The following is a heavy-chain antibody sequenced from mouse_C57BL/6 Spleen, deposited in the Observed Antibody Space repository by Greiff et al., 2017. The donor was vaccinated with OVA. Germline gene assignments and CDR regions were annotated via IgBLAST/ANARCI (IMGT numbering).Heavy chain of an antibody. Sequence: VQLQQSGPELVKPGASVKIPCKASGYTSTDYNMDWVKQSHGKSLEWIGDINPNNGGTIYNQKFKGKATLTVDKSSSTAYMELRSLTSEDTAVXYCARLNGYDPYYAMDYWGQGTSVTVSS. V-gene: IGHV1-18*01. J-gene: IGHJ4*01. D-gene: IGHD2-2*01. CDR3: ARLNGYDPYYAMDY. CDR1: GYTSTDYN. CDR2: INPNNGGT.